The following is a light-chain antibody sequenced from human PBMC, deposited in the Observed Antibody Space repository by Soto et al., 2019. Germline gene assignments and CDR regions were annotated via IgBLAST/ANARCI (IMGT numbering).Light chain of an antibody. Sequence: DIILTQSPAIVSVSPGERATLSCRASRSVSTNLAWYQHKHGQAPRLLIFGASTRVTDIPPRFSGTGSGTEFTLTINYLKSEDFGIYYCKKYEKTVPPVTFGGGTKVEI. CDR2: GAS. V-gene: IGKV3D-15*01. CDR1: RSVSTN. J-gene: IGKJ4*01. CDR3: KKYEKTVPPVT.